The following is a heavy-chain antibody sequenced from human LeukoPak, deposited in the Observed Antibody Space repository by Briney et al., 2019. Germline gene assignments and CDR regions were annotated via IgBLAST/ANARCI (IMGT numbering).Heavy chain of an antibody. Sequence: SGGSLRLSCAASGFTFSSYAMSWVRQAPGKGLEWISAISGSGGSTYYADSVKGRFTISRDNSENTLYLQMNSLRAEDTAVYYCAKEARPYYDGSGNVFDYWGQGTLVTVSS. D-gene: IGHD3-10*01. V-gene: IGHV3-23*01. CDR2: ISGSGGST. J-gene: IGHJ4*02. CDR1: GFTFSSYA. CDR3: AKEARPYYDGSGNVFDY.